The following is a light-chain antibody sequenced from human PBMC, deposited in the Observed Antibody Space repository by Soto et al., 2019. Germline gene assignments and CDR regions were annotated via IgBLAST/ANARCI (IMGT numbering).Light chain of an antibody. CDR2: DVN. CDR3: TSYASGSSHVV. V-gene: IGLV2-14*01. CDR1: SSDIGGYDY. J-gene: IGLJ2*01. Sequence: QSALTQPASVSGSPGQSITLSCTGTSSDIGGYDYVSWYQRHPGKAPKLIIYDVNNRPSGVSNRFSGSMSGNTASLTISGLQAEDEAYYYCTSYASGSSHVVFGGGTQLTVL.